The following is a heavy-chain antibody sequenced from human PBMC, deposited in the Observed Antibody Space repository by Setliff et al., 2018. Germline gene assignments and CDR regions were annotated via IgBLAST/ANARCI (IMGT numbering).Heavy chain of an antibody. CDR1: GYSISSGYY. V-gene: IGHV4-38-2*01. CDR2: IYHSGYA. D-gene: IGHD1-26*01. CDR3: ASLTSGNSYPY. J-gene: IGHJ4*02. Sequence: PSETLSLTCAVSGYSISSGYYWGWIRQPPGKGLEWIGSIYHSGYAYYNPSLRTRVAMSVDTSKNQFSLKLNSVVAADTAVYFCASLTSGNSYPYWGQGTLVTVSS.